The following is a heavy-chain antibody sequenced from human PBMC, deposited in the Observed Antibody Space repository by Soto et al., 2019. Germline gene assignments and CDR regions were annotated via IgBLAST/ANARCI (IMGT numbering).Heavy chain of an antibody. CDR1: GFTVSSNY. Sequence: GGSLRLSCAASGFTVSSNYMSWVRQAPGKGLEWVSVIYSGGSTYYADSVKGRFTISRHNSKNTLYLQMNSLRAEDTAVYYCARDRSCYDLGLSDAFDIWGQGTMVTVSS. V-gene: IGHV3-53*04. CDR3: ARDRSCYDLGLSDAFDI. D-gene: IGHD5-12*01. J-gene: IGHJ3*02. CDR2: IYSGGST.